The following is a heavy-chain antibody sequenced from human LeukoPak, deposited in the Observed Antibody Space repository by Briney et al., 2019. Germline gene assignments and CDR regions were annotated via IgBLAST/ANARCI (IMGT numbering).Heavy chain of an antibody. Sequence: ASVKVSCKASGYTFTGYYMHWVRQAPGQGLEWMGWINPNSGGTNYAQKFQGRVTMTGDTSISTAYMELSRLRSDDTAVYYCARDGNFWSGYYYYGMDVWGQGTTVTVSS. CDR2: INPNSGGT. J-gene: IGHJ6*02. V-gene: IGHV1-2*02. CDR3: ARDGNFWSGYYYYGMDV. CDR1: GYTFTGYY. D-gene: IGHD3-3*01.